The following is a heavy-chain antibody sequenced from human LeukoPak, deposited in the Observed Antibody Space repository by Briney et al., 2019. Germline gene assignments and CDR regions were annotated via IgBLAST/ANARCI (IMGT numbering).Heavy chain of an antibody. J-gene: IGHJ6*02. D-gene: IGHD2-2*01. Sequence: GGSLRLSCAASGFTFSDHYTDWVRQAPGKGLEWVGRTRNKANSYTTEYAASVKGRFTISRDDSKNSLYLQMNSLKTEDTAVYYCARSIVVVPAANPYYYYYYGMDVWGQGTTVTVSS. CDR1: GFTFSDHY. CDR3: ARSIVVVPAANPYYYYYYGMDV. V-gene: IGHV3-72*01. CDR2: TRNKANSYTT.